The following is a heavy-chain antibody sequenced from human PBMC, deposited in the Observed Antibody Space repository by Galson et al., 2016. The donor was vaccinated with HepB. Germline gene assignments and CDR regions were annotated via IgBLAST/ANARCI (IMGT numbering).Heavy chain of an antibody. Sequence: SLRLSCAVSGLTVSGDYMSWVRQAPGKGLEWVSVLYRDGSTYYADSVEGRFTISRDNAKNSLYLQMNSLRAEDTAVYYCAKEVGTVHPSNWFDPWGQGTLVTVSS. CDR2: LYRDGST. CDR3: AKEVGTVHPSNWFDP. V-gene: IGHV3-53*01. D-gene: IGHD1-26*01. J-gene: IGHJ5*02. CDR1: GLTVSGDY.